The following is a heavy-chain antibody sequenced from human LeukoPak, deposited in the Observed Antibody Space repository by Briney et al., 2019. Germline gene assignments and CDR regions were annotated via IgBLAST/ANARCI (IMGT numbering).Heavy chain of an antibody. CDR2: IWYDGSNK. J-gene: IGHJ4*02. D-gene: IGHD6-13*01. V-gene: IGHV3-33*01. CDR3: ARDHSSSWSYFDD. CDR1: GFTFSSYG. Sequence: PGRSLRLSCAASGFTFSSYGVHWVRQAPGKGLEWVAVIWYDGSNKYYADSVKGRFTISRDNSKNTLYLQMNSLRAEDTAVYYCARDHSSSWSYFDDWGQGTLVTVSS.